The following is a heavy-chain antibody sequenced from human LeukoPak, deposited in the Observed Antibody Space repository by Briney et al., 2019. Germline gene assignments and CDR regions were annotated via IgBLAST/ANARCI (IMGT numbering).Heavy chain of an antibody. Sequence: TGGSLRLSCAASGFTFSNYVMHWVRQAPGKGLEWVAVIFYDGTNKYYTDSVKGRFTISRDNSKNTLYLQMNSLRAEDTAVYYCAKDYSKTSYYGSGTYYRPNWFDPWGQGTLVTVSS. CDR1: GFTFSNYV. J-gene: IGHJ5*02. V-gene: IGHV3-30*19. D-gene: IGHD3-10*01. CDR3: AKDYSKTSYYGSGTYYRPNWFDP. CDR2: IFYDGTNK.